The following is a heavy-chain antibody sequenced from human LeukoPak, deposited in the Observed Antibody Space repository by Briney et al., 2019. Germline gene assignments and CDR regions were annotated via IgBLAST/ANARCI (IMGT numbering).Heavy chain of an antibody. CDR3: VRGYYYDTSSFDS. Sequence: PGGSLRLSCGASGFTFSSYEMNWVRQAPGKGLEYVSTISYTGGNTYYADSVKGRFTISRDNSKNTLYLQMSSLRAEDTAVYYCVRGYYYDTSSFDSWGQGTLVTVSS. CDR1: GFTFSSYE. D-gene: IGHD3-22*01. J-gene: IGHJ4*02. V-gene: IGHV3-64D*09. CDR2: ISYTGGNT.